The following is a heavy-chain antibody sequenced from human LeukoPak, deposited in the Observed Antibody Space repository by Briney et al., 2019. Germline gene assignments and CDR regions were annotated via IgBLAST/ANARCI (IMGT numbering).Heavy chain of an antibody. Sequence: ASVKVSCKASGYTFTCYDINWVRQAPGQGLEWMGGIIPIFGTANYAQKFQGRVTITADKSTSTAYMELSSLRSEDTAVYYCARGPHVVRGVGYYYYYMDVWGKGTTVTVSS. V-gene: IGHV1-69*06. J-gene: IGHJ6*03. CDR2: IIPIFGTA. CDR3: ARGPHVVRGVGYYYYYMDV. CDR1: GYTFTCYD. D-gene: IGHD3-10*01.